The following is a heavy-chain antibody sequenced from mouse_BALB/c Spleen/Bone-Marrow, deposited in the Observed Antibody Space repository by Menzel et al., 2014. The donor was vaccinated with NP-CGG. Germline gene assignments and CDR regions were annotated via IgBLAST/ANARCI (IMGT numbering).Heavy chain of an antibody. V-gene: IGHV4-1*02. J-gene: IGHJ3*01. CDR1: GFDFSRYW. D-gene: IGHD2-3*01. CDR2: INPESNTL. CDR3: ARIGYYGWFAY. Sequence: EVMLVESGGGLVQPGGSLKLSCAASGFDFSRYWMSWVRQAPGKGLQWIGEINPESNTLNYTPSLKDKFIISRDNAKNTLYRQMSKVRSDDTALYCYARIGYYGWFAYWGQGTLVTVSA.